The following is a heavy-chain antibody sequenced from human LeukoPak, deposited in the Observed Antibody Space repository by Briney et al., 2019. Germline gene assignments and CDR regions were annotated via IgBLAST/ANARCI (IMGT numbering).Heavy chain of an antibody. CDR1: GFTFSSFW. Sequence: GGSLRLSCAASGFTFSSFWMSWVRQAPGKGLEWVANIKQDGSERSFVDSVKGRFTISRDNAKTSLYLQMNSLRAEDTAVYYCARGTVLMVYASYWGQGTLVTVSS. CDR2: IKQDGSER. CDR3: ARGTVLMVYASY. V-gene: IGHV3-7*05. D-gene: IGHD2-8*01. J-gene: IGHJ4*02.